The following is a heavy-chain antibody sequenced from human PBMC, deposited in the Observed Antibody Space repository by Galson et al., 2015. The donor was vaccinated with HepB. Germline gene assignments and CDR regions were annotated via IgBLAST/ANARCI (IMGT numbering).Heavy chain of an antibody. Sequence: SLRLSCAASGFTFSSYEMNWVRQAPGKGLEWVSYISSSGSTIYYADSVKGRFTISRDYAKNSLYLQMNSLRAEDTAVYYCARGRIVVVPAADLNWFDPWGQGTLVTVSS. D-gene: IGHD2-2*01. CDR1: GFTFSSYE. CDR3: ARGRIVVVPAADLNWFDP. V-gene: IGHV3-48*03. CDR2: ISSSGSTI. J-gene: IGHJ5*02.